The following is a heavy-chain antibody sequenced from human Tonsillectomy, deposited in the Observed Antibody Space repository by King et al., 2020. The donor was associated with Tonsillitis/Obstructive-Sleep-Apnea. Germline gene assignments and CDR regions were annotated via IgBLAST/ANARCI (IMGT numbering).Heavy chain of an antibody. CDR1: GGSCSGYY. J-gene: IGHJ4*02. D-gene: IGHD1-26*01. V-gene: IGHV4-34*01. Sequence: VQLQQWGAGLLKPSETLSLTCAVYGGSCSGYYWSGIRQPPGKELEWIGEISDSGSTSYDPSLQSRVPISLDMSKNQFSLKLSSVTAADTAVYYCARGAQWGYWGQGTLVTVSS. CDR2: ISDSGST. CDR3: ARGAQWGY.